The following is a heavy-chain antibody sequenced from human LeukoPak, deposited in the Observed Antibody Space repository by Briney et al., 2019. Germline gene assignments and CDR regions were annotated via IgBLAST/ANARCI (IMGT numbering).Heavy chain of an antibody. Sequence: PSQTLSLTCTVSGGSISNTDSHWNWIRQPPGKGLEWIGFISYSGNTYSTPSLESRLTISIDTAKNQFSLSLSSVTAADTAVYFCAREIVSSYYYNGMDVWGQGTTVTVSS. CDR3: AREIVSSYYYNGMDV. D-gene: IGHD5/OR15-5a*01. CDR1: GGSISNTDSH. V-gene: IGHV4-30-4*01. CDR2: ISYSGNT. J-gene: IGHJ6*02.